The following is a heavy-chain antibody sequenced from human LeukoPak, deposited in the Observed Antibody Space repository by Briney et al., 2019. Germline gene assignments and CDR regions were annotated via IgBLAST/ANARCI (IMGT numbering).Heavy chain of an antibody. CDR2: IYYSGST. J-gene: IGHJ4*02. D-gene: IGHD5-24*01. CDR3: ARVRHGYNPFDY. Sequence: SETLSLTCTVSGGSISSYYWSWIRQPPGKGLEWIGYIYYSGSTNYNPSLKSRVTISVDTSKNQFSLKLSSVTAADTAVYYCARVRHGYNPFDYWGQGTLVTVSS. V-gene: IGHV4-59*01. CDR1: GGSISSYY.